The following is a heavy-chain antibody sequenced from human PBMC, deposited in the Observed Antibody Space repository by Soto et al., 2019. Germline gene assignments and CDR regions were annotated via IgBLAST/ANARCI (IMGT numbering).Heavy chain of an antibody. CDR2: IYYGGST. D-gene: IGHD2-21*01. Sequence: WIRQPPGKGLEWVGYIYYGGSTSYNPSLKSRVTISLETSKSQFSLRLTSVTAADSAVYYCARLGAYYQSLDTWGLGTLVTVSS. V-gene: IGHV4-59*08. CDR3: ARLGAYYQSLDT. J-gene: IGHJ5*01.